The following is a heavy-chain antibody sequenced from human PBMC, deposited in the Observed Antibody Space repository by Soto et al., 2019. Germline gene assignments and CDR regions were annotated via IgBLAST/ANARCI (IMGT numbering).Heavy chain of an antibody. CDR1: GYIFNNYG. Sequence: QVQLVQSGAEVKKPGASVKVSCKTSGYIFNNYGISWVRQAPGQGLEWMGWTNSHNDDTKYAQKFQGRFTMTTDTSTGTGFLELRCLRADDTAVYFCARDSSSSRGGLGWFDPWGQGTLVIVS. CDR2: TNSHNDDT. V-gene: IGHV1-18*01. D-gene: IGHD3-16*01. CDR3: ARDSSSSRGGLGWFDP. J-gene: IGHJ5*02.